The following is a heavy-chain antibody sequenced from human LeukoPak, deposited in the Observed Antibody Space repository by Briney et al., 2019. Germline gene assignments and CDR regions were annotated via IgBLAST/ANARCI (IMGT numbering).Heavy chain of an antibody. D-gene: IGHD3-10*01. CDR2: INHSGST. Sequence: SETLSLTCAVYGGSFSGYYWSWIRLPPGKGLEWIGEINHSGSTNYNPSLKSRVTISVDTSKNQFSLKLSSVTAADTAVYYCARGGYYGSGSYYSVGDYWGQGTLVTVSS. J-gene: IGHJ4*02. CDR1: GGSFSGYY. V-gene: IGHV4-34*01. CDR3: ARGGYYGSGSYYSVGDY.